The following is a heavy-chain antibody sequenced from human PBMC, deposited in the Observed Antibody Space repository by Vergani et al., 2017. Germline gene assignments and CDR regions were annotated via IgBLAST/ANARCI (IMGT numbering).Heavy chain of an antibody. V-gene: IGHV3-21*01. CDR2: ISSSSSYI. CDR1: GFTFSSYS. Sequence: EVQLVESGGGLVKPGGSLRLSCAASGFTFSSYSMNWVRQAPGKGLEWVSSISSSSSYIYYADSVKGRFTISRDNAKNSLYLQMNSLRAEDTAVYYCARVRYCGGDGQDGGFDIWGQGTMVTVSS. J-gene: IGHJ3*02. D-gene: IGHD2-21*01. CDR3: ARVRYCGGDGQDGGFDI.